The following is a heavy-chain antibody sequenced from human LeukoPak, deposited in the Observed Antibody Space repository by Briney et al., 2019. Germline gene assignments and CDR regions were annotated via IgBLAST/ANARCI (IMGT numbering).Heavy chain of an antibody. CDR2: VSGSGGGT. J-gene: IGHJ4*02. D-gene: IGHD2-15*01. CDR1: GFTFSSYA. CDR3: AKGQLLLAEFDY. V-gene: IGHV3-23*01. Sequence: GGSLRLSCAASGFTFSSYAMSWVRQAPGKGLEWVSAVSGSGGGTYYADSVKGRFTISRDNSKNTLYLQMNSLRAEDTAVYYCAKGQLLLAEFDYWGQGTLVTVSS.